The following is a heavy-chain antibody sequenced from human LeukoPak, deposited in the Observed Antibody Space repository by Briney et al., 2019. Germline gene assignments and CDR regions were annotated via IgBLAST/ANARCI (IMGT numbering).Heavy chain of an antibody. J-gene: IGHJ4*02. CDR3: RTYYYDSSGYFPNDY. CDR1: GFTFSSYA. Sequence: PGGSLRLSYAASGFTFSSYAMHWVRQAPGKGLEWVAVISYDGSNKYYADCVKGRFTISRDNSKNTLYLQMNSLRAEDTAVYYCRTYYYDSSGYFPNDYWGQGTLVTVSS. D-gene: IGHD3-22*01. CDR2: ISYDGSNK. V-gene: IGHV3-30*04.